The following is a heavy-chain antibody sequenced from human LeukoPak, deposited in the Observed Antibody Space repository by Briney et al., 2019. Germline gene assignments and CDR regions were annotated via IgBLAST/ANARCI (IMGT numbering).Heavy chain of an antibody. V-gene: IGHV4-39*01. CDR1: GGSISSSSYY. CDR2: IYYSGST. D-gene: IGHD5-12*01. J-gene: IGHJ4*02. Sequence: SETLSLTCTVSGGSISSSSYYWGWIRQPPGKGLEWIGSIYYSGSTYYNPSLKSRVTISVDTSKNQFSLKLSSVTAADTAVYYCARSSRWGLRSSGFDYWGQGTLVTVSS. CDR3: ARSSRWGLRSSGFDY.